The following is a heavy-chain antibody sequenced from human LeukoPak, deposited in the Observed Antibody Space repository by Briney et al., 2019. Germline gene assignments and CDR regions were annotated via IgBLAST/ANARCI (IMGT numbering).Heavy chain of an antibody. V-gene: IGHV3-7*01. J-gene: IGHJ4*02. CDR3: ARGPPYGSRSDYFDY. D-gene: IGHD3-10*01. CDR1: GFTFSNNW. Sequence: GGSLRVSCAASGFTFSNNWMTWVSQAPGKGMEWVASVKKDGSEKYYVDSVKGRFTISRDNAKNSLYLQMNSLRVEDTAVCYCARGPPYGSRSDYFDYWGQGTLVTVSS. CDR2: VKKDGSEK.